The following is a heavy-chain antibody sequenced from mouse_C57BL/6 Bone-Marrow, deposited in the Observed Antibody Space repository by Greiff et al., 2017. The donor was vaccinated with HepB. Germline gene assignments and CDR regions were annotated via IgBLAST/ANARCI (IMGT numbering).Heavy chain of an antibody. Sequence: VQLQQPGAELVMPGASVKLSCKASGYTFTSYWMHWVKQSPGQGLEWIGEIDPSDSYTNYNQKFKGKSTLTVDKSSSTAYMQLSSLTSEDSAVYYCARGGYYSFAYWGQGTLVTVSA. J-gene: IGHJ3*01. CDR3: ARGGYYSFAY. CDR2: IDPSDSYT. CDR1: GYTFTSYW. D-gene: IGHD1-1*01. V-gene: IGHV1-69*01.